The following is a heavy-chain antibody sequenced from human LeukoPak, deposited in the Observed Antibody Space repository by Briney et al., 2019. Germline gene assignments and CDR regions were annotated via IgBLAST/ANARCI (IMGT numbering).Heavy chain of an antibody. J-gene: IGHJ2*01. CDR2: ISADKVNT. V-gene: IGHV1-18*01. CDR1: GYTFTSYG. D-gene: IGHD1-26*01. Sequence: ASVKVSCKASGYTFTSYGFSWVRQAPGQGLEWMAWISADKVNTNYAQKLRGRVTMSADTSTSTAYMELRSLTSDDTAVYYCARGTRGRGDWYFDLWGRGTLVTVSS. CDR3: ARGTRGRGDWYFDL.